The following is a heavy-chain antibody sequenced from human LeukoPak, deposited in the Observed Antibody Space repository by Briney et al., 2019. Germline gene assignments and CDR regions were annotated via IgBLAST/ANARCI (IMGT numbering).Heavy chain of an antibody. CDR1: GFTFSSYA. CDR3: ASRYIYGDFGRLDAFDI. Sequence: GGSLRLSCAASGFTFSSYAMSWVRQGPGKGLEWVSVTSASGDSTNYADSVKGRFTISRDNSKNTLYLQMNSQRAEDTAVYYCASRYIYGDFGRLDAFDIWGQGTMVTVS. V-gene: IGHV3-23*01. D-gene: IGHD4-17*01. J-gene: IGHJ3*02. CDR2: TSASGDST.